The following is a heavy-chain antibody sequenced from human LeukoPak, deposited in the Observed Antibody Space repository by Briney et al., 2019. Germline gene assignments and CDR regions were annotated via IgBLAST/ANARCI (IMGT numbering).Heavy chain of an antibody. J-gene: IGHJ5*02. V-gene: IGHV3-30*18. D-gene: IGHD5-12*01. CDR1: GFTFSSYG. CDR3: AKGEYSGYGNWFDP. Sequence: GGSLRLSCAASGFTFSSYGMHWVRQAPGKGLEWVAVISYDGSNKYYADSAKGRFTISRDNSKNTLYLQMNSLRAEDTAVYYCAKGEYSGYGNWFDPWGQGTLVTVSS. CDR2: ISYDGSNK.